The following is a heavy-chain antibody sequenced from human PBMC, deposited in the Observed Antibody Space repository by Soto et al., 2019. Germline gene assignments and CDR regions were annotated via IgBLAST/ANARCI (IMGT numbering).Heavy chain of an antibody. V-gene: IGHV4-30-2*01. CDR2: IYHSGST. CDR3: ARVRSNYDFWSGPSLDYFDY. D-gene: IGHD3-3*01. CDR1: GSSISSGGYS. Sequence: SETLSLTCAVSGSSISSGGYSWSWIRQPPGKGLEWIEYIYHSGSTYYNPSHKSRVTISVDRSKNQFSLKLSSVTAADTAVYYCARVRSNYDFWSGPSLDYFDYWGQGTLVTVSS. J-gene: IGHJ4*02.